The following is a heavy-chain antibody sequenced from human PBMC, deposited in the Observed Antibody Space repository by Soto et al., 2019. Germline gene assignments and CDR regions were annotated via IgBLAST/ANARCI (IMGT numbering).Heavy chain of an antibody. CDR1: GYTFTGYY. V-gene: IGHV1-2*04. CDR3: ARSSYYHDSSGYPDWFDP. D-gene: IGHD3-22*01. Sequence: ASVKVSCKASGYTFTGYYMHWVRQAPGQGLEWMGWINPNSGGTNYAQKFQGWVAMTRDTSISTAYMELRSLRSDDTAVYYCARSSYYHDSSGYPDWFDPWGQGTLVTVSS. J-gene: IGHJ5*02. CDR2: INPNSGGT.